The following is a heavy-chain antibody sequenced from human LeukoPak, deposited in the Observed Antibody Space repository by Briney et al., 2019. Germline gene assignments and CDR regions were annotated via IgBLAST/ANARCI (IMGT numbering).Heavy chain of an antibody. J-gene: IGHJ4*02. CDR2: ITPSGGT. V-gene: IGHV1-2*02. CDR1: GYTFTSYA. CDR3: ARDRYGDGFGHFDY. Sequence: ASVQVSCKASGYTFTSYAMHWVRQAPGQGLEWMGWITPSGGTNYPQKFQGRVAITRDTSITTAYMYLNRLTSDDTAVYYCARDRYGDGFGHFDYWGQGALVTVSS. D-gene: IGHD5-24*01.